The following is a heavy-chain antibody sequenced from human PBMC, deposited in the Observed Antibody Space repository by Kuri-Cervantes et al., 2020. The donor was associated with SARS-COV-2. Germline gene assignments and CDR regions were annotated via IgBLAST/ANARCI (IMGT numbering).Heavy chain of an antibody. J-gene: IGHJ2*01. CDR3: ARDTYYGSGSYYFSASWYFDL. CDR2: IWYDGSTK. Sequence: GGSLRLSCAASGFTFSSYAMHWVRQAPGKGLEWVAVIWYDGSTKYYADSVKGRFTISRDNSKNTLYLQMNSLRAEETAVYYCARDTYYGSGSYYFSASWYFDLWGRGTLVTVSS. V-gene: IGHV3-30*01. CDR1: GFTFSSYA. D-gene: IGHD3-10*01.